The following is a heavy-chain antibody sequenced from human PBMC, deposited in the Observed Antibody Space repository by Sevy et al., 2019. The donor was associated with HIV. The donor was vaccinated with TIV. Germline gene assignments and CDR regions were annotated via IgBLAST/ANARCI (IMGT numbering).Heavy chain of an antibody. J-gene: IGHJ4*02. V-gene: IGHV4-38-2*01. CDR3: ARQYYYDSSGYRTLPYYFDY. D-gene: IGHD3-22*01. CDR2: IYHSGST. Sequence: SEILSLTCAVSGYSISSGYYWGWIRQPPGKGLEWIGSIYHSGSTYYNPSLKSRVTISVDTSKNQFSLKLSSVTAADTAVYYCARQYYYDSSGYRTLPYYFDYWGQGTLVTVSS. CDR1: GYSISSGYY.